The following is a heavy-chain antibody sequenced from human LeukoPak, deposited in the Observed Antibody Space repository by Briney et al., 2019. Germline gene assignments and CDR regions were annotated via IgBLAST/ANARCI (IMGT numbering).Heavy chain of an antibody. D-gene: IGHD2-2*01. CDR3: ARLPLGYCSSTSCLD. J-gene: IGHJ4*02. CDR1: GGSISRYY. Sequence: SETLSLTCTVSGGSISRYYWSWIRQPPGKGLEWIGYIYYSGSTNYNPSLKSRVTISVDTSKNQFSLKLSSVTAADTAVYYCARLPLGYCSSTSCLDWGQGTLVTVSS. CDR2: IYYSGST. V-gene: IGHV4-59*01.